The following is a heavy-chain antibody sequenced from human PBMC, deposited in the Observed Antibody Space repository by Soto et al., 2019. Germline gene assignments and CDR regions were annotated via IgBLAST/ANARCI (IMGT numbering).Heavy chain of an antibody. CDR2: INPNSGGT. V-gene: IGHV1-2*02. J-gene: IGHJ6*02. Sequence: ASVKVSCKASGYTFTGYYMHWVRQAPGQGLEWMGWINPNSGGTNYAQKFQGRVTMTRDTSISTAYMELSRLRSEDTALYYCAKDIADYGGIDYYYYGMDVWGQGTTVTVSS. CDR3: AKDIADYGGIDYYYYGMDV. CDR1: GYTFTGYY. D-gene: IGHD4-17*01.